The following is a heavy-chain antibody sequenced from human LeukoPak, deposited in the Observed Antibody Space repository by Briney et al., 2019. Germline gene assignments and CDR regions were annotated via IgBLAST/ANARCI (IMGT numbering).Heavy chain of an antibody. CDR1: GGSFSGYY. D-gene: IGHD2-15*01. V-gene: IGHV4-34*01. J-gene: IGHJ6*02. CDR2: INHSGST. Sequence: SETLSLTCAVCGGSFSGYYWSWIRQPPGKGLEWIGEINHSGSTNYNPSLKSRVTISVDTSKNQFSLKLSSVTAADTAVYYCARGGYCSGGSCYYYYGMDVWGQGTTVTVSS. CDR3: ARGGYCSGGSCYYYYGMDV.